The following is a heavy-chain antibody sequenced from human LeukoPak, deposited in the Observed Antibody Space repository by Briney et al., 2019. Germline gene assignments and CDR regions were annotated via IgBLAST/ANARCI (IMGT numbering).Heavy chain of an antibody. CDR1: GFTVSSNY. J-gene: IGHJ4*02. D-gene: IGHD2-21*02. CDR2: IYSGGST. V-gene: IGHV3-53*01. CDR3: ARAGRGYCGGDCSFDY. Sequence: GGSLRLSCAASGFTVSSNYMSWVRRAPGKGLEWVSVIYSGGSTYYADSVKGRFTISRDNSKNTLYLQMNSLRAEDTAVYYCARAGRGYCGGDCSFDYWGQGTLVTVSS.